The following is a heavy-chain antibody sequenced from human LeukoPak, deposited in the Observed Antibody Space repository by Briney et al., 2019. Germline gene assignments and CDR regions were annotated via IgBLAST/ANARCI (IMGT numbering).Heavy chain of an antibody. Sequence: PSETLSLTCAVYGGSFSGYYWSWIRQPPGKGLEWIGEINHSGSTNYNPSLKSRVTISVDTSKNQFSLKLSSVTAADTAVYYCARGGIAVAGTRGAHGYWGQGTLVTVSS. D-gene: IGHD6-19*01. CDR1: GGSFSGYY. CDR2: INHSGST. V-gene: IGHV4-34*01. CDR3: ARGGIAVAGTRGAHGY. J-gene: IGHJ4*02.